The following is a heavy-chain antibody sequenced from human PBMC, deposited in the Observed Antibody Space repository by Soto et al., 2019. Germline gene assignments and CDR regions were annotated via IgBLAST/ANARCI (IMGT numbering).Heavy chain of an antibody. J-gene: IGHJ6*02. V-gene: IGHV4-4*07. CDR3: TKGPNWHYYYYSVDV. D-gene: IGHD7-27*01. Sequence: SETLSLTCTVSGDSVSNYYWSWIRQPAGRGLEWIGRVYSSGATNYNPSLNGRVTMSVDTSRNQFSLRLSSVTAADTAIYYCTKGPNWHYYYYSVDVWGQGTAVTVSS. CDR2: VYSSGAT. CDR1: GDSVSNYY.